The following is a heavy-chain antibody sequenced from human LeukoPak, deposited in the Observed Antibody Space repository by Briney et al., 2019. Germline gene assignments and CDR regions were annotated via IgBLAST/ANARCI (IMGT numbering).Heavy chain of an antibody. V-gene: IGHV3-64*01. Sequence: PGGSLRLSCAASGFTFSSYAIHWVCQAPGKGLECVSAISSNGDSTSYANSVKGRFTISRDNSKNTVSLQMGSLRPEDMAVYYCARLMGETQKDWYYDLWGRGTLVTVSS. D-gene: IGHD1-26*01. CDR2: ISSNGDST. CDR1: GFTFSSYA. CDR3: ARLMGETQKDWYYDL. J-gene: IGHJ2*01.